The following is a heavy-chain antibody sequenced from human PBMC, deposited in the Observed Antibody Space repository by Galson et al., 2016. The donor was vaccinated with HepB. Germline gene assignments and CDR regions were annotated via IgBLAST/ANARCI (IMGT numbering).Heavy chain of an antibody. CDR3: ARRGLSAELLFDF. Sequence: SETLSLTCTVSGGSISSSSYYWGWIRQPPGKGLEWIGSFYYSGSTYYNPSLKSRVTISVDTSKNQFSMKLSSVTAADAAVYYCARRGLSAELLFDFCGQGILVTVSS. CDR1: GGSISSSSYY. CDR2: FYYSGST. V-gene: IGHV4-39*01. J-gene: IGHJ4*02. D-gene: IGHD3-10*02.